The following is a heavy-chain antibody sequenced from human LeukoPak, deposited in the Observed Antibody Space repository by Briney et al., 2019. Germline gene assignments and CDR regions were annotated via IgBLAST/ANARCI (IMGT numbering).Heavy chain of an antibody. Sequence: GGCLRLSCAASGFTFSSYAMSRVRQAPGKGLEWVSAISVSGGSTYYADSVKGRFTISRDNSKNTLYLQMNSLRAEDTAVYYCAKDGTLYYDYVWGSYRGSYFDYWGQGTLVTVSS. CDR1: GFTFSSYA. J-gene: IGHJ4*02. D-gene: IGHD3-16*02. CDR3: AKDGTLYYDYVWGSYRGSYFDY. CDR2: ISVSGGST. V-gene: IGHV3-23*01.